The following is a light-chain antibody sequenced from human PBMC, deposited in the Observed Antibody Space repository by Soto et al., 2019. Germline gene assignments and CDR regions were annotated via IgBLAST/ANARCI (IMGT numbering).Light chain of an antibody. CDR1: QSISSW. J-gene: IGKJ1*01. CDR3: QKYNTAPWT. CDR2: DAS. V-gene: IGKV1-5*01. Sequence: GDRVTITCRASQSISSWLAWYQQKPGKAPKLLIYDASSLESGVPSRFSGSGSGTDFTLTISGLQPEDVATYYCQKYNTAPWTFGQGTKVDIK.